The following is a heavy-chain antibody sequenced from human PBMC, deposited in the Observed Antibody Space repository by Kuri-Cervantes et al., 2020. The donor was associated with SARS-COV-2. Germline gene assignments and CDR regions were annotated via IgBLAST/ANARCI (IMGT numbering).Heavy chain of an antibody. V-gene: IGHV3-74*01. CDR1: GFTFSSYW. CDR3: ARDIVTVDYDFWSGYYGPSYFDY. CDR2: INSDGSST. D-gene: IGHD3-3*01. J-gene: IGHJ4*02. Sequence: GESLKISCAASGFTFSSYWMHWVRQAPGKGLVWVSRINSDGSSTSYAGSVKGRFTISRDNAKNTLYLQMNSLRAEDTAVYYCARDIVTVDYDFWSGYYGPSYFDYWGQGTLVTVSS.